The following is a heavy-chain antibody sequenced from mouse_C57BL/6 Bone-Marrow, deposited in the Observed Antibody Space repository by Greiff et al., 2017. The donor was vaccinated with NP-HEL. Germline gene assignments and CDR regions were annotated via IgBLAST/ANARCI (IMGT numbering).Heavy chain of an antibody. V-gene: IGHV3-6*01. CDR1: GYSITSGYY. Sequence: EVQRVESGPGLVKPSQSLSLTCSVTGYSITSGYYWNWIRQFPGNKLEWMGYISYDGSNNYKPSLKNRISITRDTSKNQFFLKLNSVTTEETATYYCARETAQATDYWGQGTTLTVSS. J-gene: IGHJ2*01. CDR3: ARETAQATDY. CDR2: ISYDGSN. D-gene: IGHD3-2*02.